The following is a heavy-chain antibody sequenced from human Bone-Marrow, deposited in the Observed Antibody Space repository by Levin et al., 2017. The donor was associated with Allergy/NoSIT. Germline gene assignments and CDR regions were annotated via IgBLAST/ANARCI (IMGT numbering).Heavy chain of an antibody. Sequence: GGSLRLSCAASGFTVSSNYMSWVRQAPGKGLEWVSVIYSGGSTYYADSVKGRFTISRDNSKNTLYLQMNSLRAEDTAVYYCAREVTTVTTREDYWGQGTLVTVSS. D-gene: IGHD4-17*01. J-gene: IGHJ4*02. CDR2: IYSGGST. CDR3: AREVTTVTTREDY. CDR1: GFTVSSNY. V-gene: IGHV3-53*01.